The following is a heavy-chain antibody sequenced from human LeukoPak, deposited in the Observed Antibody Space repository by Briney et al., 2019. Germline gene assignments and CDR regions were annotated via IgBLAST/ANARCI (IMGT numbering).Heavy chain of an antibody. J-gene: IGHJ4*02. D-gene: IGHD4-17*01. CDR2: IYSGGST. CDR3: VKADYGDYGDY. CDR1: GFTVSSNY. V-gene: IGHV3-53*05. Sequence: PGGSLRLSCAASGFTVSSNYMSWVRQAPGKGLEWVSVIYSGGSTYYADSVKGRFTISRDNSKNTLYLQMSGLRGEDTALYYCVKADYGDYGDYWGQGTLVTVSS.